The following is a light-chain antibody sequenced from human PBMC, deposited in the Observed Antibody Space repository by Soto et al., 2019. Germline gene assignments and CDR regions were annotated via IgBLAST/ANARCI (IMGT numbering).Light chain of an antibody. CDR1: QSVSSY. CDR2: RAS. CDR3: QQYSNWPPRYT. Sequence: EIVMTQSPATLSVPPGGRATLSCRASQSVSSYLAWYQQRPGQPPRLLIYRASTRATGIPARFSGSGSGTEFYLTISSLQYEDFAVYYCQQYSNWPPRYTFGQVTKLES. J-gene: IGKJ2*01. V-gene: IGKV3-15*01.